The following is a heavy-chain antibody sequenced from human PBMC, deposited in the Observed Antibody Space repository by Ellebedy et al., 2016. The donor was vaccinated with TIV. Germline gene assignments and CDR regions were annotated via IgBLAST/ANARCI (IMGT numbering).Heavy chain of an antibody. CDR1: GFTFSSYG. V-gene: IGHV3-30*18. D-gene: IGHD3-10*01. CDR3: AKSRSPYYYASGIGY. CDR2: ISYDGSNK. Sequence: GGSLRLSCAASGFTFSSYGMHWVRQAPGKGLEWVAVISYDGSNKYYADSVKGRFTISRDNSKNTLYLQMNSLRAEDTAVYYCAKSRSPYYYASGIGYWGQGTLVTDSS. J-gene: IGHJ4*02.